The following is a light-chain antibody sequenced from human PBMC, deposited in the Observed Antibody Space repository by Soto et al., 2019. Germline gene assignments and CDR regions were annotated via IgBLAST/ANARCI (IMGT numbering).Light chain of an antibody. Sequence: QSALTQPASVAGSPGQSITISCTGTSSDVGRYNLVSWYQQHPGKDPKLMIYEGTERPSGVSNRFSASNSANTASLTISGLQAEYEAHYPCSSYAGSGTFVFGGGTKVTVL. CDR1: SSDVGRYNL. J-gene: IGLJ2*01. V-gene: IGLV2-23*01. CDR2: EGT. CDR3: SSYAGSGTFV.